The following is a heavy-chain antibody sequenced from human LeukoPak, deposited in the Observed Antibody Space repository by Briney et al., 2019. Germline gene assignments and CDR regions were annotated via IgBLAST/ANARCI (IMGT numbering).Heavy chain of an antibody. CDR1: GYTFTGYY. Sequence: GASVKVSCKASGYTFTGYYMHWVRQAPGQGLEWMGWINPNSGGTNYAQKFQGRVTMTRDTSISTAYMELSRLRSDDTAVYYCARSGVVGSSSWSSRNNYYYYYMDVWGKGTTVTVSS. CDR2: INPNSGGT. V-gene: IGHV1-2*02. CDR3: ARSGVVGSSSWSSRNNYYYYYMDV. D-gene: IGHD6-13*01. J-gene: IGHJ6*03.